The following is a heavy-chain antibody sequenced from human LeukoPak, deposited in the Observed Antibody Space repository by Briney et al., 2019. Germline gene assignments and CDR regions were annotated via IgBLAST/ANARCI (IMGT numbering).Heavy chain of an antibody. D-gene: IGHD3-16*01. V-gene: IGHV4-61*01. CDR2: IYYSGST. Sequence: SETLSLTCTVSGGSVSSGSYYWSWIRQPPGTGLEWIGYIYYSGSTNYNPSLKSRVTISVDTSKNQFSLKLSSVTAADTAVYYCARVGGGGRYDYYDYWGQGTLVTVSS. CDR3: ARVGGGGRYDYYDY. CDR1: GGSVSSGSYY. J-gene: IGHJ4*02.